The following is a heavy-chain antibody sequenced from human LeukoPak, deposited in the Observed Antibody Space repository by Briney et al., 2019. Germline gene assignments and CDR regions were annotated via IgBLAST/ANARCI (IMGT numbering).Heavy chain of an antibody. CDR3: AKRDTTWELPHDD. CDR2: ISGRGGST. Sequence: GGSLRLSCAAAGFTFSSYAMSWVRQAPGKGVGWVSGISGRGGSTYYAGSGKGRFTISRGKFKNTLYLQMNSLRHEDTAVYYCAKRDTTWELPHDDSRQGTLVTVSS. D-gene: IGHD1-26*01. CDR1: GFTFSSYA. J-gene: IGHJ4*02. V-gene: IGHV3-23*01.